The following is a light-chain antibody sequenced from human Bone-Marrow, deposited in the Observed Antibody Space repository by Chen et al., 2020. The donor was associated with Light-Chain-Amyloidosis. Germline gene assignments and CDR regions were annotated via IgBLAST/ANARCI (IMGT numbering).Light chain of an antibody. Sequence: NFILIQPHPVSLSPCSTVTISCSASIGSMYTNFVLSYQQRPGSFPTIVIFEDDQRPYGVPDRFSGSIYSSSNSASLTIADLRAEDEADYYGQSYERANWVFGGGTKLTVL. CDR3: QSYERANWV. J-gene: IGLJ3*02. CDR1: IGSMYTNF. CDR2: EDD. V-gene: IGLV6-57*01.